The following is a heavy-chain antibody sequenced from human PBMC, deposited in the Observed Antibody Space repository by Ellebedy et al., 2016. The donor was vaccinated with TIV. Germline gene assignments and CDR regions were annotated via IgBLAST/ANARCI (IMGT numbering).Heavy chain of an antibody. CDR2: MNPNSGNT. J-gene: IGHJ4*02. Sequence: ASVKVSCXASGYTFTNYDINWVRQATGQGLEWMGWMNPNSGNTGYAQKFQGRVTMTRNTSISIAYMELSSLISEDTAVYYCARAAAAYGDRYYFDYWGQGTLVTVSS. V-gene: IGHV1-8*01. CDR1: GYTFTNYD. D-gene: IGHD3-10*01. CDR3: ARAAAAYGDRYYFDY.